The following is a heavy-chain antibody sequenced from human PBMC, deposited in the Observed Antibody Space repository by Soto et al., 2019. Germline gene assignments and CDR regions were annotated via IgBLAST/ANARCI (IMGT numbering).Heavy chain of an antibody. CDR2: IIPMFDST. CDR1: GGTFSSYA. D-gene: IGHD2-21*02. Sequence: ASVKVSCKAFGGTFSSYAICWVRQAPGQGLEWMGGIIPMFDSTNYAQKFQGRVTITADESTGTAFMELSSLRSEDTAVYYCARRVVVTSVRDIAYYYYGLDVWGQGTTVTVSS. V-gene: IGHV1-69*13. CDR3: ARRVVVTSVRDIAYYYYGLDV. J-gene: IGHJ6*02.